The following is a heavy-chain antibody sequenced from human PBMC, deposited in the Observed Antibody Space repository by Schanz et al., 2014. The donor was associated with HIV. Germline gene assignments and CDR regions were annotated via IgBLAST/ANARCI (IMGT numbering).Heavy chain of an antibody. CDR3: AKTSITLGMDV. J-gene: IGHJ6*02. Sequence: EVQLLESGGGLVQPGGSLRVSCAASGFMFSSYGMSWVRQAPGKGLEWVSGISISGETTYYADSVKGRFTISRDNSKNTVYLQMNSLRAEDTAVYYCAKTSITLGMDVWGQGTTVTVSS. CDR1: GFMFSSYG. CDR2: ISISGETT. V-gene: IGHV3-23*01. D-gene: IGHD1-20*01.